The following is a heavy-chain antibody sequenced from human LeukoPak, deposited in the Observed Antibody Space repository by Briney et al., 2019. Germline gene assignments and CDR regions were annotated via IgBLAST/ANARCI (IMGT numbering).Heavy chain of an antibody. D-gene: IGHD5-18*01. Sequence: ASVKVSCKASGYTFTGYYMHWVRQAPGQGLEWMGWINPNCGGTNYAQKFQGRVTMTRDTSISTAYMELSRLRSDDTAVYYCARGADTAMVPDDYWGQGTLVTVSS. J-gene: IGHJ4*02. CDR2: INPNCGGT. CDR1: GYTFTGYY. CDR3: ARGADTAMVPDDY. V-gene: IGHV1-2*02.